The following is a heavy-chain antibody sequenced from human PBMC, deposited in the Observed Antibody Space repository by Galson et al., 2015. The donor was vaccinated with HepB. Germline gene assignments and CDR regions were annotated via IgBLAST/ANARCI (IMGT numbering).Heavy chain of an antibody. Sequence: TLSLTCTVSGDSMSSDIYSWSWIRQPPGKGLEWIGYIYHSGGTYYNPSLRSRVTISIDRSNNQFSLNLTSVTAADTAIYYCARGYSSDSSGFYSPPGYWGQGSQVTVSS. CDR1: GDSMSSDIYS. J-gene: IGHJ4*02. V-gene: IGHV4-30-2*01. D-gene: IGHD3-22*01. CDR3: ARGYSSDSSGFYSPPGY. CDR2: IYHSGGT.